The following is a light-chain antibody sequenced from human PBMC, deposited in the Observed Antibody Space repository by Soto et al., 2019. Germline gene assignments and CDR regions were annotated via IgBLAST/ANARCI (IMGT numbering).Light chain of an antibody. V-gene: IGKV3-11*01. CDR1: QSVSSY. CDR3: QQRSNWPPGIT. CDR2: DAS. Sequence: EIVLTQSPATLSLSPGERATLSCRASQSVSSYLAWYQQKPGQAPRLLIYDASNRATGIPARFSGSGSGTDFTLTISSLEPEDFDVYYWQQRSNWPPGITFGRGTKVDIK. J-gene: IGKJ3*01.